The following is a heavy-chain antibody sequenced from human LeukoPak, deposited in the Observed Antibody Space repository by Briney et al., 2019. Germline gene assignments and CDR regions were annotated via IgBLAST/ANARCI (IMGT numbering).Heavy chain of an antibody. D-gene: IGHD2-21*02. V-gene: IGHV3-48*03. CDR1: GFTFSAYE. CDR3: ARAIAIHKVTPFDH. CDR2: ISSSGTII. Sequence: GGSLRLSCAASGFTFSAYEMTWVRQAPGKGLEWVSYISSSGTIIYYADSVKGRFTISRDNARNSLYLQMNSLRVEDTAVYYRARAIAIHKVTPFDHWGQGTLVTVSS. J-gene: IGHJ4*02.